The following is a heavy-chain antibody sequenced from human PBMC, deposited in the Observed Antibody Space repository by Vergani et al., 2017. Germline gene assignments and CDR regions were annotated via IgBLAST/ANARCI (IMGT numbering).Heavy chain of an antibody. CDR2: ISGNNDDV. Sequence: EVQMVESGGGLVKPGGSLRLSCVAFGLTSRHYSMNWVRQAPGKGLEWVSSISGNNDDVYYAGSVKGRFTISRDNAKNSLYLDMSSLRAEDTAVYYCVRDVRVSRTWGQGTLVAVSS. V-gene: IGHV3-21*01. CDR1: GLTSRHYS. CDR3: VRDVRVSRT. J-gene: IGHJ3*01.